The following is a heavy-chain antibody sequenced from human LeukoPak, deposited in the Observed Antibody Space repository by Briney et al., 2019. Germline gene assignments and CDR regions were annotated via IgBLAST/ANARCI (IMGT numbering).Heavy chain of an antibody. Sequence: GGSLRLSCAASGFTFSSYAMHWVRQAPGKGLEWVAVISYDGSNKYYADSVKGRFTISRDNSKNTLYLQINSLRAEDTAVYYCARDGTDAFDIWGQGTMVTVSS. CDR3: ARDGTDAFDI. V-gene: IGHV3-30-3*01. J-gene: IGHJ3*02. CDR2: ISYDGSNK. D-gene: IGHD1-26*01. CDR1: GFTFSSYA.